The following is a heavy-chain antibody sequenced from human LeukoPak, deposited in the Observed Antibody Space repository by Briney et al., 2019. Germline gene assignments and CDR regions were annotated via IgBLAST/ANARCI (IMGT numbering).Heavy chain of an antibody. D-gene: IGHD3-22*01. CDR2: IYSSGST. V-gene: IGHV4-4*07. J-gene: IGHJ4*02. CDR3: ARDYYYHNSGFFGY. CDR1: GDSISSYY. Sequence: SETLSLTCTVSGDSISSYYWSWIRQPAEKGLEWIGRIYSSGSTNYNPSLKSRVTMSADTSKNQFSLRLSSLTAADTAVYFCARDYYYHNSGFFGYWGQRTLVTVSS.